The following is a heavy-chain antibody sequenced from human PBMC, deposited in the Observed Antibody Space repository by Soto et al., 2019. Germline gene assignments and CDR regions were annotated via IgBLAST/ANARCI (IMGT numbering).Heavy chain of an antibody. D-gene: IGHD6-25*01. CDR1: GFTVSTDY. J-gene: IGHJ4*02. V-gene: IGHV3-53*01. CDR2: IYGGGST. Sequence: GGSLRLSCAASGFTVSTDYMSWVRQAPGKGLEWVSVIYGGGSTYYADSVKGRFTISRDNSKNTLYLQMNSLRAEDTAVYYCARDLLTATRNYWGQGTLVTVSS. CDR3: ARDLLTATRNY.